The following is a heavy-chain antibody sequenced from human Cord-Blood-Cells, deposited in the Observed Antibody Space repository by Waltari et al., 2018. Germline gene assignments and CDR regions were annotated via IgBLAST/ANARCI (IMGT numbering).Heavy chain of an antibody. V-gene: IGHV1-69*09. J-gene: IGHJ5*02. Sequence: QVQLVQSGAEVKKPGSSVKVSCKASGGTFSSYALSWVRQAPGQGLEWMGRIIPILGIANYAQKFQGRVTITADKSTSTAYMELSSLRSEDTAVYYCARDQYSSSIWFDPWGQGTLVTVSS. CDR2: IIPILGIA. CDR1: GGTFSSYA. D-gene: IGHD6-6*01. CDR3: ARDQYSSSIWFDP.